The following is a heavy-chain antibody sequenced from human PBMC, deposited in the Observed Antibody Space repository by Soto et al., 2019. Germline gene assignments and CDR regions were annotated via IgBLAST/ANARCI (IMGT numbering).Heavy chain of an antibody. J-gene: IGHJ4*02. D-gene: IGHD6-13*01. V-gene: IGHV3-23*01. CDR2: ISGSGGST. CDR1: GFTFSSFA. CDR3: AIECGIAAAGNVFDY. Sequence: EVQLLESGGGLVQPGGSLRLSCAASGFTFSSFAMSWVRQAPGKGLEWVSAISGSGGSTYYADSVKGRFTISRDNSKNTLYLQMNSLRVDDTAVYYCAIECGIAAAGNVFDYWGQGTLVTVSS.